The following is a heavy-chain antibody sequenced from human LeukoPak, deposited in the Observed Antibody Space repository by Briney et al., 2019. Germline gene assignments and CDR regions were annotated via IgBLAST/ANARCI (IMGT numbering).Heavy chain of an antibody. V-gene: IGHV3-21*04. D-gene: IGHD2-2*01. CDR2: ISSSGSTI. Sequence: GGSLRLSCAASGFTFSSYAMSWVRQAPGKGLEWVSAISSSGSTIYYADSVKGRFTISRDNAKNSLYLQMNSLRAEDTAVYYCARDGPAAIWAGYYYGMDVWGQGTTVTVSS. CDR1: GFTFSSYA. CDR3: ARDGPAAIWAGYYYGMDV. J-gene: IGHJ6*02.